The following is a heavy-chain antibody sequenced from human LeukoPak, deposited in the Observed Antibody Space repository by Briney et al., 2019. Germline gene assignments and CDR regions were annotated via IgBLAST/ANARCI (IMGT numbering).Heavy chain of an antibody. V-gene: IGHV1-46*01. D-gene: IGHD2-15*01. J-gene: IGHJ4*02. CDR2: INPSTGST. CDR1: GYTFTNNH. CDR3: ARGLCSGGNCYPYFDS. Sequence: ASVKVSCKASGYTFTNNHIHWVRQAPGQGLEWMGIINPSTGSTTYAQKFQDRVTMTTDMSTRTVHTELSSPRSEDTAVYHCARGLCSGGNCYPYFDSWGQGTLVTVSS.